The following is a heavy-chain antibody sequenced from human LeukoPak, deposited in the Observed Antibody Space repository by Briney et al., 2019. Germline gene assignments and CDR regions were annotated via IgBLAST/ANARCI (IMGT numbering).Heavy chain of an antibody. V-gene: IGHV3-30*04. CDR1: GFTFSSYA. J-gene: IGHJ4*02. Sequence: GGSLRLSCAASGFTFSSYAMHWVRQAPGKGLEWVAAIWYDGRDNYYADSVKGRFNITRDNIKSTLYLQMNSLRPEDTAVYFCARDEIAAPAFSWGQGTLVTVSS. D-gene: IGHD6-25*01. CDR2: IWYDGRDN. CDR3: ARDEIAAPAFS.